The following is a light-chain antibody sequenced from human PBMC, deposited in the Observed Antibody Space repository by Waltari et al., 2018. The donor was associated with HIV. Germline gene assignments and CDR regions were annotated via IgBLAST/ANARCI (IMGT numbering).Light chain of an antibody. CDR2: RDN. CDR3: AAWDDILSGWV. V-gene: IGLV1-47*01. CDR1: SANIGNT. Sequence: QSVLTQPPSASGAPGQRVTIACPGSSANIGNTVYWYQQRPGTAPKVLIYRDNQRPSGVPDRFSGSRSGASASLDVSGLRSEDEANYICAAWDDILSGWVFGGGTKLTVL. J-gene: IGLJ3*02.